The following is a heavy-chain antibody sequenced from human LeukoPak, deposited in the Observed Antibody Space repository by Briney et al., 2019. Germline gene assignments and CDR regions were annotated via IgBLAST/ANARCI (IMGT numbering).Heavy chain of an antibody. Sequence: GGSLRLSCAASGFTFSSYAMSWVRQAPGKGLEWVSAISGSGGTTYYADSVKGRFTISRDNSKNTLYLQMNSLRAEDTAVYYCAKDLTPHSSGWRFRHDYWGQGTLVTVSS. J-gene: IGHJ4*02. V-gene: IGHV3-23*01. CDR3: AKDLTPHSSGWRFRHDY. D-gene: IGHD6-19*01. CDR2: ISGSGGTT. CDR1: GFTFSSYA.